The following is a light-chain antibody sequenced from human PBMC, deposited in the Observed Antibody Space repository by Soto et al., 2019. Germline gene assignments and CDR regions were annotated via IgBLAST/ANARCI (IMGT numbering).Light chain of an antibody. CDR3: YQHHSWPPIT. Sequence: ELVLTQSPGTLSLSPGGRAILSCRASQSVSSYLAWYHQKPGQAPGLLIYDATTRAAGIPARFFGSWSGTAVYHIIISLRHADFAAFYCYQHHSWPPITFGQGTRLEIK. CDR2: DAT. CDR1: QSVSSY. V-gene: IGKV3-11*01. J-gene: IGKJ5*01.